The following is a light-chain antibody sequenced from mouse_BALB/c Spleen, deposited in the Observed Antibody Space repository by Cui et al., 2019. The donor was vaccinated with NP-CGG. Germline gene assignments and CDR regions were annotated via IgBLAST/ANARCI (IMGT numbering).Light chain of an antibody. CDR1: SGAVTTNNF. J-gene: IGLJ1*01. CDR3: ALWYSNHWV. CDR2: GTN. V-gene: IGLV1*01. Sequence: AVFTQETATTTLPGETVTLTCRSSSGAVTTNNFANWVQEKPDHLFTGLIGGTNNRAPGVPARFSGSLIGDKAALTITGAQTEDEAIYFCALWYSNHWVFGGGTKLTVL.